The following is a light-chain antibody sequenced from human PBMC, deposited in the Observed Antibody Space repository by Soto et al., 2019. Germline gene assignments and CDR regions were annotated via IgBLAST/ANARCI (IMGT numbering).Light chain of an antibody. CDR2: DAS. V-gene: IGKV3-15*01. CDR1: QSINIY. J-gene: IGKJ1*01. CDR3: QQCNNWPRT. Sequence: MTQSPSSLSASVGDSVTITCRASQSINIYLSWYQQQPGQAPRLLIYDASTRATGIPARFSGSGFGTEFTLTISSLQSEDFAVYYCQQCNNWPRTFGQGTKVEIK.